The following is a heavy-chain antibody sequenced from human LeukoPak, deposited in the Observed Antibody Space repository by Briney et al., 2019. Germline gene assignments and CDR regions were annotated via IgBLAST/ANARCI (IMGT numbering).Heavy chain of an antibody. CDR2: IRSKANSYAT. Sequence: GGSLRLSCAASGFTFSNAWMNWVRQAPGKGLEWVGRIRSKANSYATAYAASVKGRFTISRDDSKNTAYLQMNSLKTEDTAVYYCTRREEPAAAGFDPWGQGTLVTVSS. D-gene: IGHD6-13*01. V-gene: IGHV3-73*01. CDR1: GFTFSNAW. CDR3: TRREEPAAAGFDP. J-gene: IGHJ5*02.